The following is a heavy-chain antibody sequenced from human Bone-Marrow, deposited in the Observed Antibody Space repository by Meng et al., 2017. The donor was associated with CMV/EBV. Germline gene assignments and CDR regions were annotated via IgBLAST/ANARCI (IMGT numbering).Heavy chain of an antibody. CDR2: IKQDGSEK. Sequence: GGSLRLSCAASGFTFSSYWMSWVRQAPGKGLEWVANIKQDGSEKYYVDSVKGRFTISRDNAKNSLYLQMNSLRAEDTAVYYCAREWGLRQQLGYFDYWGQGTLATVSS. D-gene: IGHD6-13*01. CDR1: GFTFSSYW. V-gene: IGHV3-7*01. J-gene: IGHJ4*02. CDR3: AREWGLRQQLGYFDY.